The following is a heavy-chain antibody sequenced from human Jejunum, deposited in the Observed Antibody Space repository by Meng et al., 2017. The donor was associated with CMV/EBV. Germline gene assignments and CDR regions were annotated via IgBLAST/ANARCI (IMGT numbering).Heavy chain of an antibody. Sequence: QMPLQVSGPGLVKPAETLPLPCTASGDPISSGSHSWAWFRQPPGKRLEWIGSMYFSGIADYNPSLKSRVTISLHATQKQFSLRLTSVTAADSAVYFCARDLTNKWFYYWGQGTLVTVSS. D-gene: IGHD1-26*01. CDR2: MYFSGIA. CDR3: ARDLTNKWFYY. V-gene: IGHV4-39*07. CDR1: GDPISSGSHS. J-gene: IGHJ4*02.